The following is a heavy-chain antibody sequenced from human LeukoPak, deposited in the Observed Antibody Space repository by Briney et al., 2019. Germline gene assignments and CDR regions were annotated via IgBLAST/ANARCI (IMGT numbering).Heavy chain of an antibody. Sequence: KTSETLSLTCTVSGGSIGNSAYFWGWIRRPPGKGLEWIGSISYSGGTYYNPSLKSRVTMSVDTSKNQFSLKLNSVTAADTAVYYCARLDNARGAFDYWGQGTLVTVSS. CDR3: ARLDNARGAFDY. D-gene: IGHD2-2*03. J-gene: IGHJ4*02. V-gene: IGHV4-39*01. CDR2: ISYSGGT. CDR1: GGSIGNSAYF.